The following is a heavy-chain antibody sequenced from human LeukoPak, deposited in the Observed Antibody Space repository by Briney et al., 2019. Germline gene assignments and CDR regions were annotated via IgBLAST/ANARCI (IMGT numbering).Heavy chain of an antibody. D-gene: IGHD3-22*01. V-gene: IGHV4-59*01. CDR1: GGSISSYY. CDR2: IYYSGST. CDR3: AREGNSSGYNDAFDI. J-gene: IGHJ3*02. Sequence: KPSETLSLTCTVPGGSISSYYWSWIRQPPGKGLEWIGYIYYSGSTNYNPSLKSRVTISVDTSKNQFSLKLSSVTAADTAVYYCAREGNSSGYNDAFDIWGQGTMVTVSS.